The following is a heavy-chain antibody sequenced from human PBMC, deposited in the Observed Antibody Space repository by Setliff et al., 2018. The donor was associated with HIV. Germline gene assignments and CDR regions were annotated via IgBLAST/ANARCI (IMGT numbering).Heavy chain of an antibody. CDR3: AKHHYCSGSSCSYDF. D-gene: IGHD2-15*01. J-gene: IGHJ4*02. CDR2: ITSNGGRT. V-gene: IGHV3-20*04. CDR1: GFTFNNNG. Sequence: GSLRLSCAASGFTFNNNGMSWVRQAPGKGLEWVSGITSNGGRTGYADSVKGRFTISRDNSKNTVFLQMNSLRAEDTAVYFCAKHHYCSGSSCSYDFWGRGTLVTVSS.